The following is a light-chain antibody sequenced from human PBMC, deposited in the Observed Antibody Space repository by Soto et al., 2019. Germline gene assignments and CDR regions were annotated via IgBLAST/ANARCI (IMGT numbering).Light chain of an antibody. CDR1: QSVSSR. CDR3: QQYNDWPPIT. Sequence: EVVLTQSPGTLSLSPGERATLSCRASQSVSSRLAWYQHKSGQAPRLLISGASSRATGIPDRFSGSGSGTDFSLTISRLEPEDFAVYYCQQYNDWPPITFGQGTRLEIK. J-gene: IGKJ5*01. CDR2: GAS. V-gene: IGKV3D-15*01.